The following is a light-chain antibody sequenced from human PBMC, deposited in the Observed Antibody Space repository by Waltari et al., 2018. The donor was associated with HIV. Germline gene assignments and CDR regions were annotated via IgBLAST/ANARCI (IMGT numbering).Light chain of an antibody. V-gene: IGLV2-14*01. J-gene: IGLJ2*01. CDR1: SSDAAGYTS. Sequence: QSALTQPASVSGSPGQSITISCTGTSSDAAGYTSVSWYQQRPSKAPKLMIYEVSNRPSGVSNRFSGSKSGNTASLTISGLQADNEADYYCSSYTSSSTVVFGGGTKLTVL. CDR3: SSYTSSSTVV. CDR2: EVS.